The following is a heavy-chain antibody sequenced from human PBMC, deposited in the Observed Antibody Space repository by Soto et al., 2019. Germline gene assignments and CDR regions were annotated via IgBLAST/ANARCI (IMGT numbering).Heavy chain of an antibody. CDR1: GGTFSSYA. CDR3: ARGASRRWNYYYYCKGMEL. D-gene: IGHD1-7*01. Sequence: SVKVSCKASGGTFSSYAISWVRQAPGQELEWMGGIIPIFGTANYAQKFQCRVTITADESTSTANMELSSLRPEDTAVYYCARGASRRWNYYYYCKGMELWGQGTRVTVSS. J-gene: IGHJ6*02. CDR2: IIPIFGTA. V-gene: IGHV1-69*13.